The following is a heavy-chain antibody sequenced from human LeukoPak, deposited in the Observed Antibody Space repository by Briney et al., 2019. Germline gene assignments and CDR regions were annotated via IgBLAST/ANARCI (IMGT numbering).Heavy chain of an antibody. CDR1: GYTFSNYD. CDR2: ISAYNGDT. D-gene: IGHD2-21*01. V-gene: IGHV1-18*01. J-gene: IGHJ3*01. CDR3: ARAGYCGDAGCRGGSAFDV. Sequence: ASVKVSCKTSGYTFSNYDIYWVRQAPGQGLECMGWISAYNGDTRFAQILQGRFTVTTDTSTSTAYMELRSLTYDDTAVYYCARAGYCGDAGCRGGSAFDVWGQGTMVTVSS.